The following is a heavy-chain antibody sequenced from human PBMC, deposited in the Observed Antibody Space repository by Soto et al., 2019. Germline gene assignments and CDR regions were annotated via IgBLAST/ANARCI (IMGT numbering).Heavy chain of an antibody. Sequence: QLVESGGGVVQPGSSLRLSCAASGFTFSSYAMHWVRQAPGKGLEWVAVISYDGSNKYYADSVKGRFTISRDNSKNTLYLQMNSLRAEDTAVYYCARDSLYGMIVDNAFDIWGQGTMVTVSS. CDR1: GFTFSSYA. J-gene: IGHJ3*02. D-gene: IGHD3-22*01. CDR3: ARDSLYGMIVDNAFDI. V-gene: IGHV3-30-3*01. CDR2: ISYDGSNK.